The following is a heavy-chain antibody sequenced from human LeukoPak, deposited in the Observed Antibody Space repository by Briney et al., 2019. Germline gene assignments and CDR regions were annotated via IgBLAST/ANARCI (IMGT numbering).Heavy chain of an antibody. J-gene: IGHJ6*03. V-gene: IGHV1-8*01. CDR3: ARALAWGGSSYSYYYMDV. D-gene: IGHD1-26*01. CDR2: INPNSGNA. CDR1: VYTFSDYD. Sequence: TSVKVSFKASVYTFSDYDINWVRQATGQGLEWMGWINPNSGNAGYAQKFQGRVTMTRNTSISTAYMELSSLRSEDTAVYYCARALAWGGSSYSYYYMDVWDKGTTVTVSS.